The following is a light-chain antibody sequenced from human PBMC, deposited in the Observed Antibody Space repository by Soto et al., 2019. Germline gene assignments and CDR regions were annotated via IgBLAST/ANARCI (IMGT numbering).Light chain of an antibody. J-gene: IGKJ1*01. CDR2: AAS. CDR1: QGISNY. V-gene: IGKV1-27*01. Sequence: DIQMTQSPSSLSASVGDRVIITCRASQGISNYLAWYQQKPGKVPKLLIYAASTLQSGVPSRFSGSGSGTDFTLTISSLQPEDVATYYCQEYNSAPRSFGQGTKVEIK. CDR3: QEYNSAPRS.